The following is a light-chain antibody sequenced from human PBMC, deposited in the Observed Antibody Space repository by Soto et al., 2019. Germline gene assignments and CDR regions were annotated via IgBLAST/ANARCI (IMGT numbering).Light chain of an antibody. CDR3: QQYGSSFT. V-gene: IGKV3-20*01. Sequence: DIVLTQSPGTLSLSPGERATLSCRASQSVSSSYLAWYQQKPGQAPRLLIYGASSRATGIPDRFSGSGSGTDFTLTISRLEPEDFAVDYCQQYGSSFTFGQGTRLEI. CDR1: QSVSSSY. CDR2: GAS. J-gene: IGKJ5*01.